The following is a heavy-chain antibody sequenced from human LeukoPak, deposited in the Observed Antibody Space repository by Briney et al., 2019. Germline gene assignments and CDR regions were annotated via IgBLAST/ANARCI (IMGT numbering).Heavy chain of an antibody. V-gene: IGHV3-23*01. J-gene: IGHJ4*02. CDR3: AKSFSGWYYFDY. CDR2: ISGSGGST. D-gene: IGHD6-19*01. CDR1: GFTFSSYA. Sequence: GGSLRLSCAASGFTFSSYAMSWVRQAPGKGLEWVSAISGSGGSTYYADSVKGRLTISRDNSKNTLYLQMNSLRAEDTAVYYCAKSFSGWYYFDYWGQGTLVTVSS.